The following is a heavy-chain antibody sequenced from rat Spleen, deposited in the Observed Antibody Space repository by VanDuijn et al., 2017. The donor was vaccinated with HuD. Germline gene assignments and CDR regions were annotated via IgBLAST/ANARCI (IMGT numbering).Heavy chain of an antibody. D-gene: IGHD5-1*01. CDR2: ISTGGGNT. Sequence: EVQLVESDGGLVQPGRSLKLSCAASGFTFSDYYMAWVRQAPTKGLEWVATISTGGGNTYYRDSVKGRFTISRDNAKSTLYLQMDSLRSEDTATYYCTTDRLGADYFDYWGQGVMVTVSS. V-gene: IGHV5-27*01. CDR1: GFTFSDYY. J-gene: IGHJ2*01. CDR3: TTDRLGADYFDY.